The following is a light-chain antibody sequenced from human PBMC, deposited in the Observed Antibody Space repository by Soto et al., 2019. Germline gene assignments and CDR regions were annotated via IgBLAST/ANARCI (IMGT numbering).Light chain of an antibody. J-gene: IGLJ1*01. V-gene: IGLV2-14*01. CDR1: SSVVGAYNH. Sequence: LTQPASVSGSPGQSITISCTGTSSVVGAYNHVSWFQQHPGKAPKLMIYDVSNRPSGVSDRFSGSKSGNTASLTISGLQAEDEADYYCNSYTTSSTHVFGIGTKVTVL. CDR2: DVS. CDR3: NSYTTSSTHV.